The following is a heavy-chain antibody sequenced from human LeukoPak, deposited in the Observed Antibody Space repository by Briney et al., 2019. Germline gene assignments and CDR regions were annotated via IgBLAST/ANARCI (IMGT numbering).Heavy chain of an antibody. CDR3: ARDARYFDWSPTYYYYYYMDV. Sequence: TCAVSGGSISSYAISWVRQAPGQGLEWMGGIIPIYDTVNYAQNFQGRITITADQSTSTAYMELSGLRSEDTAVYYCARDARYFDWSPTYYYYYYMDVWGKGTTVTVSS. D-gene: IGHD3-9*01. CDR1: GGSISSYA. J-gene: IGHJ6*03. V-gene: IGHV1-69*01. CDR2: IIPIYDTV.